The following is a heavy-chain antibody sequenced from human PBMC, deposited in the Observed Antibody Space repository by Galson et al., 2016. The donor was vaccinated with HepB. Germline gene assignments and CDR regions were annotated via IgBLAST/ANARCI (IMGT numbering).Heavy chain of an antibody. D-gene: IGHD2/OR15-2a*01. J-gene: IGHJ6*02. CDR1: GFPFSNFS. Sequence: SLRLSCAASGFPFSNFSMHWVRQAPGKGLEWVAVTSYDGRKTFYTDSVKGRFTISRDNSKNSLSLQLNGLRSDDTAVYYCARVEAFYDPGCPRGGCYAMDVWGHGTTVIVSS. V-gene: IGHV3-30*04. CDR2: TSYDGRKT. CDR3: ARVEAFYDPGCPRGGCYAMDV.